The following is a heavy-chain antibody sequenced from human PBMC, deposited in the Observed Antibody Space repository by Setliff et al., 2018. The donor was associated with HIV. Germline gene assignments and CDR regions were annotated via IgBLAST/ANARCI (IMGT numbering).Heavy chain of an antibody. J-gene: IGHJ2*01. V-gene: IGHV1-8*01. CDR1: GYTFTSYD. CDR2: MNPNSGNT. D-gene: IGHD6-19*01. CDR3: ARVAGEENYWYFDL. Sequence: ASVKVSCKASGYTFTSYDINWVRQATGQGLEWMGWMNPNSGNTGYAQKFQGRVTMTRNTSISTAYMELSSLRSEDAAVYYCARVAGEENYWYFDLWGRGTLVTVSS.